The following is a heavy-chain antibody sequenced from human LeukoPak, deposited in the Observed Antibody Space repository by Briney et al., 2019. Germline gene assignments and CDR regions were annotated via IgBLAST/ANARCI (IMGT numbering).Heavy chain of an antibody. J-gene: IGHJ5*02. CDR1: GCLFTSYW. V-gene: IGHV5-51*01. Sequence: GASLKISCKGSGCLFTSYWIGWVLQLPAKGLESMGIIYPGDSDTRYSPSFQGQVTISADKSISTAYLQWSSLKASDTAMYYCARQNSYGYSNWFDPWGQGTLVTVSS. D-gene: IGHD5-18*01. CDR2: IYPGDSDT. CDR3: ARQNSYGYSNWFDP.